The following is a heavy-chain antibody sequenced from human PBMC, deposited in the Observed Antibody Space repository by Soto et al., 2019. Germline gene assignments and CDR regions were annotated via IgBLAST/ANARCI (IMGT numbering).Heavy chain of an antibody. CDR1: GFTVSSNY. J-gene: IGHJ4*02. V-gene: IGHV3-66*01. D-gene: IGHD3-22*01. Sequence: PGGSLRLSCAASGFTVSSNYMSWVRQAPGKGLELVSIVYSDGSTYYADSVKGRFTISRDNSKNTLYLQMNSLRVEDTAMYYCARDPDYYYDHWGQGTLVTVSS. CDR3: ARDPDYYYDH. CDR2: VYSDGST.